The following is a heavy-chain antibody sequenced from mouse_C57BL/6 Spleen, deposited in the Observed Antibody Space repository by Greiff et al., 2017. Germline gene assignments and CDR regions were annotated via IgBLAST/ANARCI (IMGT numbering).Heavy chain of an antibody. CDR1: GYTFTSYW. Sequence: QVQLQQPGAELVRPGTSVKLSCKASGYTFTSYWMHWVKQRPGQGLEWIGVIDPSDSYTNYNQKFKGKATLTVDTSSSTAYMQLSSLTSEDSAVYYCASLDGYYPMDYWGQGTSVTVSS. CDR3: ASLDGYYPMDY. D-gene: IGHD2-3*01. J-gene: IGHJ4*01. V-gene: IGHV1-59*01. CDR2: IDPSDSYT.